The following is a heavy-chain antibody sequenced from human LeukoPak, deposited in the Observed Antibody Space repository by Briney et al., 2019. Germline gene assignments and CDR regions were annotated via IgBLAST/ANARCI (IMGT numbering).Heavy chain of an antibody. CDR2: ISSSSSTI. CDR1: GFTFSSHS. V-gene: IGHV3-48*02. D-gene: IGHD7-27*01. Sequence: GGSLRLSCAASGFTFSSHSMNWVRQAPGKGLEWVSYISSSSSTIYYADSVKGRFTISRDNAKNSLYLQMNSLRDEDTAVYYCARDGMGTYYYGMDVWGQGTTVTVSS. J-gene: IGHJ6*02. CDR3: ARDGMGTYYYGMDV.